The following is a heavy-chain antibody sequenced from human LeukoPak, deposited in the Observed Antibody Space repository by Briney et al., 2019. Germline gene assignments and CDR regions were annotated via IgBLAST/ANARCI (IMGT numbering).Heavy chain of an antibody. D-gene: IGHD2-2*01. CDR1: GFTFDDYG. Sequence: GGSLRLSCAASGFTFDDYGMNWVRQAPGKGLEWVANIKQDGSEKYYVDSVKGRFTISRDNAKNSLYLQMNSLRAEDTAVYYCARLKLLWSNYFDYWGQGTLVTVSS. CDR3: ARLKLLWSNYFDY. V-gene: IGHV3-7*01. J-gene: IGHJ4*02. CDR2: IKQDGSEK.